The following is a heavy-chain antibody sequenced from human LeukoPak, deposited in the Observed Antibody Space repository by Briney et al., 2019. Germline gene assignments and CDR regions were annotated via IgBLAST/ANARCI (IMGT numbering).Heavy chain of an antibody. J-gene: IGHJ6*02. V-gene: IGHV3-30*04. D-gene: IGHD4-23*01. Sequence: PGRSLRLSCAASGFTFSSYAMHWVRQAPGKGLEWVAVISYDGSNKYYADSVKGRFTISRDNSKNTLYLQMNSLRAEDTAVYYCAREVERVTNANYYYYGMDVWGQGTTVTVSS. CDR1: GFTFSSYA. CDR2: ISYDGSNK. CDR3: AREVERVTNANYYYYGMDV.